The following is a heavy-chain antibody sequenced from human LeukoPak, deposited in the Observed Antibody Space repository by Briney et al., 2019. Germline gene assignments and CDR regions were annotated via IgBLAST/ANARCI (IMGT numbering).Heavy chain of an antibody. D-gene: IGHD3-3*01. Sequence: ASVKVSCKASGFTFTSSAVQWVRQARGQRLEWTGWIVVGSGNTNYAQKFQERVTITRDMSTSTAYMELSSLRSEDTAVYYCAASRGTDVLRFLEWLLPDYWGQGTLVTVSS. CDR2: IVVGSGNT. CDR3: AASRGTDVLRFLEWLLPDY. CDR1: GFTFTSSA. V-gene: IGHV1-58*01. J-gene: IGHJ4*02.